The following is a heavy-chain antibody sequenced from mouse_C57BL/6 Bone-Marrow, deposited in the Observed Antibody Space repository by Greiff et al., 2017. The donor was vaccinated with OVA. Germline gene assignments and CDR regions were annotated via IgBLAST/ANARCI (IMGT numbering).Heavy chain of an antibody. CDR3: TTVVGYFDV. CDR2: IDPENGDT. V-gene: IGHV14-4*01. D-gene: IGHD1-1*01. CDR1: GFNIKDDY. J-gene: IGHJ1*03. Sequence: EVKVVESGAELVRPGASVKLSCTASGFNIKDDYMHWVKQRPEQGLEWIGWIDPENGDTEYASKFQGKATITADTSSNTAYLQLSSLTSEDTAVYYCTTVVGYFDVWGTGTTVTVSS.